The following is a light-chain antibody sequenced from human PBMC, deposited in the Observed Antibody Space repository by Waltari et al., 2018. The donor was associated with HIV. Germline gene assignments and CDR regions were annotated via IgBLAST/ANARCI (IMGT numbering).Light chain of an antibody. CDR2: EFN. CDR1: SSDGGGYQF. CDR3: SSYAGSNNFKV. Sequence: QSALTQPPSASGSPGQAVTIPCPGTSSDGGGYQFVSRYHQHPGKAPKLMIYEFNKRPSGVPDRFSGSKSGNTASLTVSGLQAEDEADYYCSSYAGSNNFKVFGGGTKLTVL. V-gene: IGLV2-8*01. J-gene: IGLJ2*01.